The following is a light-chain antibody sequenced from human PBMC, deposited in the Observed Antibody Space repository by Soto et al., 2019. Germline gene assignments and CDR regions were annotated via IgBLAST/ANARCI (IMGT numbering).Light chain of an antibody. CDR1: SSDIGTYNF. Sequence: QSALTQPASVSGSPGQSITISCTGTSSDIGTYNFVSWYQQYPGKAPKLIIYEVTKRPSGVPDRFSGSKSGNTASLTVSGLQAEDEADYYCCSFAGNLYVFGTGTKLTVL. CDR3: CSFAGNLYV. V-gene: IGLV2-8*01. CDR2: EVT. J-gene: IGLJ1*01.